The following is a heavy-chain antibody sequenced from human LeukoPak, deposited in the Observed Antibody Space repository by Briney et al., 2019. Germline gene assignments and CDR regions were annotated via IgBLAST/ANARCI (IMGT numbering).Heavy chain of an antibody. V-gene: IGHV1-46*01. Sequence: ASVKVSCKASGYTFTSYYMHWVRQAPGQGLEWMGIINPSGGSTSYAQKFQGRVTMTRDTSTSTVYMELSSLRSGDTAVYYCARVLGKWLLLHWGQGTLVTVSS. J-gene: IGHJ4*02. CDR1: GYTFTSYY. D-gene: IGHD3-22*01. CDR3: ARVLGKWLLLH. CDR2: INPSGGST.